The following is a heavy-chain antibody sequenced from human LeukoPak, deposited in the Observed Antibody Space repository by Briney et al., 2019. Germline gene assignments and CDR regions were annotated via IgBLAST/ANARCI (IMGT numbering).Heavy chain of an antibody. Sequence: GEGLQISSKGSGCSFTSYWISWGRPMAGKGRGRRGRIDRSDSYTNYSPSFQPHVTISADNSISTAYLQSSSLKASDTAMYYCARQEMVRGVISWFDPWGQGTLVTVSS. V-gene: IGHV5-10-1*01. D-gene: IGHD3-10*01. CDR3: ARQEMVRGVISWFDP. J-gene: IGHJ5*02. CDR1: GCSFTSYW. CDR2: IDRSDSYT.